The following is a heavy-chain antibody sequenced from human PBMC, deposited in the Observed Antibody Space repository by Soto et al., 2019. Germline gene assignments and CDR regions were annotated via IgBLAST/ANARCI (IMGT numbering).Heavy chain of an antibody. V-gene: IGHV4-30-4*01. CDR2: IYYSGST. CDR1: GGSISSGDYY. D-gene: IGHD5-18*01. CDR3: ARAGDITAMADFDY. J-gene: IGHJ4*02. Sequence: SETLSLTCTVSGGSISSGDYYWSWIRQPPGKGLEWIGYIYYSGSTYYNPSLKSRVTISVDTSKNQFSLKLSSVTAADTAVYYCARAGDITAMADFDYWGQGTLVTVSS.